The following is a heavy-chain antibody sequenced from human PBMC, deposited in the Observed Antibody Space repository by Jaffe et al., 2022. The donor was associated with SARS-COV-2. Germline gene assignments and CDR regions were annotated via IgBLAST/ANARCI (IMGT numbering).Heavy chain of an antibody. CDR1: GGSFSGYY. CDR3: ARDLIAAAGPNWFDP. J-gene: IGHJ5*02. D-gene: IGHD6-13*01. V-gene: IGHV4-34*01. Sequence: QVQLQQWGAGLLKPSETLSLTCAVYGGSFSGYYWSWIRQPPGKGLEWIGEINHSGSTNYNPSLKSRVTISVDTSKNQFSLKLSSVTAADTAVYYCARDLIAAAGPNWFDPWGQGTLVTVSS. CDR2: INHSGST.